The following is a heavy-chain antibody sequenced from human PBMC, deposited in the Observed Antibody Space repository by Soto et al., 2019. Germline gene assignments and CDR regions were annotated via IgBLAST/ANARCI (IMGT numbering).Heavy chain of an antibody. CDR1: GFTFISYW. V-gene: IGHV3-74*01. J-gene: IGHJ4*02. Sequence: GGSLRLSCAASGFTFISYWMHWVRQAPGKGLVWVSRINSDGSTTSYADSVKGRFTISRDNAKNTLYLQMNSLRVEDTAVYYCVGLPYWGQGTLVTVSS. CDR3: VGLPY. CDR2: INSDGSTT.